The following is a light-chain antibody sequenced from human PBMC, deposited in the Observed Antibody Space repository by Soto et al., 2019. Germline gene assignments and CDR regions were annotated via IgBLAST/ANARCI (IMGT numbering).Light chain of an antibody. CDR1: QSISSW. Sequence: DIQMTKSPSTLSASVGDRVTITCRASQSISSWLAWYQQKPGTAPKLLIYDASSLESGVPSRFSGSGSGTDFTLPLSSLQTDYVANYSCQQYNSYLYTFGQGTKLEIK. V-gene: IGKV1-5*01. CDR2: DAS. CDR3: QQYNSYLYT. J-gene: IGKJ2*01.